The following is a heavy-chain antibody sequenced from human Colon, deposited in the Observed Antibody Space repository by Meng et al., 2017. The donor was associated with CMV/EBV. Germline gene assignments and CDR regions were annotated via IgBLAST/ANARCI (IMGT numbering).Heavy chain of an antibody. J-gene: IGHJ6*02. CDR3: AKDQHCTNGVCYTSYYGMDV. D-gene: IGHD2-8*01. CDR2: IYSGGST. V-gene: IGHV3-53*01. Sequence: GESLKISCAASGFTVSSNYMSWVRQAPGKGLEWVSVIYSGGSTYYADSVKGRFTISRDNSKNTLYLQMNSLRAEDTAVYYCAKDQHCTNGVCYTSYYGMDVWGQGTTVTVSS. CDR1: GFTVSSNY.